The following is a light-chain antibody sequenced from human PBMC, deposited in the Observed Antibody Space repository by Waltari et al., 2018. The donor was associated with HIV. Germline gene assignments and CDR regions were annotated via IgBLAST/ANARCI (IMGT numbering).Light chain of an antibody. CDR1: SFNIGHNY. V-gene: IGLV1-51*01. Sequence: QSVLTQPPSVSAAPGQKVTIPCSGGSFNIGHNYVSWYQQVPGTAPKLLIYDTHNRPAGIPDRLSGSKSATSATLVSDGLQTGDEADYYCAAWDSSLSVAVFGGGTQVTVL. CDR3: AAWDSSLSVAV. J-gene: IGLJ3*02. CDR2: DTH.